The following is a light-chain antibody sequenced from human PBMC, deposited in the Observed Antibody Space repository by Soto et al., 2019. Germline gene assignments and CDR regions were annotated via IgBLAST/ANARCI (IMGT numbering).Light chain of an antibody. CDR3: QQGIT. CDR2: WAS. CDR1: QSVLYSSNNKNY. Sequence: DIVMTQSPDSLAVSLGERATINCKSSQSVLYSSNNKNYLAWYQQKPGQPPKLLIYWASTRESGVPDRFSGSGSGTDFTLTISSLEPEDFAVYYCQQGITFGQGTRLEIK. J-gene: IGKJ5*01. V-gene: IGKV4-1*01.